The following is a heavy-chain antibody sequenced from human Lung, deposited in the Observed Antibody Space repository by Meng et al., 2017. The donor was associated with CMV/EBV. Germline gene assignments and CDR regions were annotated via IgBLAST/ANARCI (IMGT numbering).Heavy chain of an antibody. CDR1: GGSLSGFY. J-gene: IGHJ6*02. D-gene: IGHD2-2*01. V-gene: IGHV4-34*01. Sequence: LXCAVYGGSLSGFYWTWVRQAPGKGLEWIGAVSHSGSTNHNPSLATRVTMSVDTSKKQFSLQLKSLTAADTAIYYCARGMGYTDMPKLLKSRRPKDYYYGLDVXGQGXPVTVSS. CDR3: ARGMGYTDMPKLLKSRRPKDYYYGLDV. CDR2: VSHSGST.